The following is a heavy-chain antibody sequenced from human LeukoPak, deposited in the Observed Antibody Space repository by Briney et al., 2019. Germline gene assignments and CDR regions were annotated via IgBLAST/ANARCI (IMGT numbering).Heavy chain of an antibody. CDR3: ARDGGDENIAARFAFDY. J-gene: IGHJ4*02. V-gene: IGHV4-61*02. CDR2: IYTSGST. Sequence: SQTLSLTCTVSGGSISSGSYYWSWIRQPAGKGLEWIGRIYTSGSTNYNPSLKSRVTISVDTSKNQFSLKLSSVTAADTAVYYCARDGGDENIAARFAFDYWGQGTLVTVSS. CDR1: GGSISSGSYY. D-gene: IGHD6-6*01.